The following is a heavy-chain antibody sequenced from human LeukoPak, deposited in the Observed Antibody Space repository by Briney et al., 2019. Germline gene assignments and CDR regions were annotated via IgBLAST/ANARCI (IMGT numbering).Heavy chain of an antibody. V-gene: IGHV1-24*01. CDR2: FDPEDGET. CDR1: GYTLTELS. CDR3: ATSEATIFGVVTTYFDY. Sequence: ASVKVSCKVSGYTLTELSMHWVRQAPGKGLEWMGGFDPEDGETIYAQKFQGRVTITEDTSTDTAYMELSSLRSEDTAVYYCATSEATIFGVVTTYFDYWGQGTLVTVSS. J-gene: IGHJ4*02. D-gene: IGHD3-3*01.